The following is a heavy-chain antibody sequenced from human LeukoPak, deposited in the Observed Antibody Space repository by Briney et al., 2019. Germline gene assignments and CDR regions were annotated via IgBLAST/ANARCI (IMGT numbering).Heavy chain of an antibody. CDR1: GYTLTELS. V-gene: IGHV1-24*01. D-gene: IGHD3-22*01. J-gene: IGHJ4*02. CDR2: FDPEDGET. Sequence: ASVKVSCKVYGYTLTELSMHWVRQAPGKGLEWMGGFDPEDGETIYAQKFQGRVTMTEDTSTDTAYMELSSLRSEDTAVYYCATDGLYYYDSSGYYYWGQGTLVTVSS. CDR3: ATDGLYYYDSSGYYY.